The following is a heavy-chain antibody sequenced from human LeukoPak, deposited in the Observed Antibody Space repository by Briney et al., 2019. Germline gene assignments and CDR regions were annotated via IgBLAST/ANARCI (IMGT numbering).Heavy chain of an antibody. CDR2: INSDGSST. D-gene: IGHD4-17*01. Sequence: GGSLRLSCAASGFTFSSYWMHWVRQAPGKGLVWVSRINSDGSSTNYADSVKGRFTISRDNAKNTLYLQMNSLRAEDTAVYYCATDYGDYVGYYGMDVWGQGTTVTVSS. CDR1: GFTFSSYW. CDR3: ATDYGDYVGYYGMDV. J-gene: IGHJ6*02. V-gene: IGHV3-74*01.